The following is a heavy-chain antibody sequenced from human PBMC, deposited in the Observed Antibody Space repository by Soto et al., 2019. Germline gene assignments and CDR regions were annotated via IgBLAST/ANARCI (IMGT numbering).Heavy chain of an antibody. CDR1: GYTFTSYD. V-gene: IGHV1-8*01. CDR2: MNPNSGNT. D-gene: IGHD6-13*01. Sequence: QVQLVQSGAEVKKPGASVKVSCKASGYTFTSYDINWVRQATGQGLEWMGWMNPNSGNTGYAQKFQGRVTMTRNTPXSTAYMALSSLRSEDTAVYYCARERSAAGTGWFDPWGQGTLVTVSS. J-gene: IGHJ5*02. CDR3: ARERSAAGTGWFDP.